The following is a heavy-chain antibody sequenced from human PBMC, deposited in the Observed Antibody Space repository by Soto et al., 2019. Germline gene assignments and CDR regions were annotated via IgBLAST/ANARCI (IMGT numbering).Heavy chain of an antibody. CDR1: GYTFTSYG. D-gene: IGHD3-9*01. J-gene: IGHJ4*02. V-gene: IGHV1-46*03. Sequence: ASVKVSCKASGYTFTSYGFNWVRHAPGQGLEWMGIINPSDGKTNYAQRFQGRVTMTRDTSTSTFYLEVSGLRSEDTAVYYCAKAHFDILTGYYSCPGYWGQGTLVTVSS. CDR3: AKAHFDILTGYYSCPGY. CDR2: INPSDGKT.